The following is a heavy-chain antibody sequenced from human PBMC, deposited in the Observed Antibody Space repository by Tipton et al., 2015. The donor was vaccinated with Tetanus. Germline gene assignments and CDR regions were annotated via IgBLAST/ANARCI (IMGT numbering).Heavy chain of an antibody. J-gene: IGHJ4*02. Sequence: TLSLTCTVSGGSISSGGYYWSWIRQHPGKGLEWIGDIYYSGSTYYNPSLKSRVTISVDTSKNQFSLKLNSVTAADTAVYYCARDQARGARGGISFDYWGQGSLVTVSS. CDR3: ARDQARGARGGISFDY. CDR2: IYYSGST. D-gene: IGHD1-26*01. V-gene: IGHV4-31*03. CDR1: GGSISSGGYY.